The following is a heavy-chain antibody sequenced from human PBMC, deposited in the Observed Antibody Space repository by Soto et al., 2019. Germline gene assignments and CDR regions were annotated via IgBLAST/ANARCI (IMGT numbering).Heavy chain of an antibody. J-gene: IGHJ5*02. CDR3: AGGDRYTPNWFDP. CDR1: GYTFTSYD. D-gene: IGHD3-16*02. Sequence: ASVKVSCKASGYTFTSYDINWVRQATGQGLEWMGWMNPNSGNTGYAQKFQGRVTMTRNTSISTAYMELSSLRSEDTAVYYCAGGDRYTPNWFDPWGQGTLVTVSS. CDR2: MNPNSGNT. V-gene: IGHV1-8*01.